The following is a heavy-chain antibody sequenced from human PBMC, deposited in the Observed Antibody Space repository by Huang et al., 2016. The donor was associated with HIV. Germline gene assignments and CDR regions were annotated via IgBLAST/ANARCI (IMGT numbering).Heavy chain of an antibody. CDR3: ARGRDTTEMDTVDDALDV. J-gene: IGHJ3*01. D-gene: IGHD1-1*01. V-gene: IGHV4-34*02. CDR1: GGPFSTHY. CDR2: IKYNGHA. Sequence: QVRLQQWGGGLVRPSETLSRTCAVYGGPFSTHYWSWIRQSPGKGLEWIEEIKYNGHANFNPSPRSRVSSSVDTSKNQFSLNVTSVTAADTAIYYCARGRDTTEMDTVDDALDVWDQGTLVIVSS.